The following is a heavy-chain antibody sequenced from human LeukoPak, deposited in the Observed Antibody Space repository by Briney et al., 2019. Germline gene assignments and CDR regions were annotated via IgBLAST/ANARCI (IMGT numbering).Heavy chain of an antibody. CDR1: GDSISSGDYY. V-gene: IGHV4-61*02. CDR2: ISSSGST. D-gene: IGHD3-22*01. J-gene: IGHJ3*02. CDR3: ARGPYSYDSSGAFDI. Sequence: SETLSLTCTVSGDSISSGDYYWSWIRQPAGKGLEWIGRISSSGSTNYNPSLKSRVTISVDTSKNQFSLKLSSVTAADTTVYFCARGPYSYDSSGAFDIWGQGTMVTVSS.